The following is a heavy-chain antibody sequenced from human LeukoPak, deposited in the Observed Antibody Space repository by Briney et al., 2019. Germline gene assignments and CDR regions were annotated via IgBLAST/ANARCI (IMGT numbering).Heavy chain of an antibody. D-gene: IGHD6-13*01. J-gene: IGHJ6*03. CDR2: IYHSGST. V-gene: IGHV4-4*02. CDR3: ARVSGSSWDYYYMDV. Sequence: GSLRLSCAASGFTFSTYGMSWVRQPPGKGLEWIGEIYHSGSTNYNPSLKSRVTISVDKSKNQFSLKLSSVTAADTAVYYCARVSGSSWDYYYMDVWGKGTTVTVSS. CDR1: GFTFSTYGM.